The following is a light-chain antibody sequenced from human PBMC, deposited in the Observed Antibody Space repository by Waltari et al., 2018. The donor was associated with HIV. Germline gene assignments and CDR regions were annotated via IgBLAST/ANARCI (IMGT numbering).Light chain of an antibody. CDR2: GNS. V-gene: IGLV1-40*01. CDR1: SSNIGAGYD. Sequence: QSVLTQPPSVSGAPGQRVTISCTGGSSNIGAGYDVHWYQQLPGTAPKLLIFGNSSRPSGVPDRFSVSQSGTSASLAITVLQAEDEADYYCQSYDSSLSAPVVFGGGTKLTVL. CDR3: QSYDSSLSAPVV. J-gene: IGLJ2*01.